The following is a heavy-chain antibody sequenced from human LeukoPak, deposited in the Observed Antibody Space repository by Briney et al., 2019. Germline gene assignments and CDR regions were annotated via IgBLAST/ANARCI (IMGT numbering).Heavy chain of an antibody. CDR2: IKQDGSEK. CDR1: GFTFGDYA. Sequence: GGSLRLSCTASGFTFGDYAMSWVRQAPGKGLEWVANIKQDGSEKYYVDSVKGRFTISRDNAKNSLYLQMNSLRAEDTAVYYCAREPGSAAFDIWGQGTMVTVSS. V-gene: IGHV3-7*01. D-gene: IGHD3-10*01. CDR3: AREPGSAAFDI. J-gene: IGHJ3*02.